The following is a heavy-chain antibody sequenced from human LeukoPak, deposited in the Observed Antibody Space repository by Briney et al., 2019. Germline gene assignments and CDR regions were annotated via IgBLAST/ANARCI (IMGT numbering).Heavy chain of an antibody. CDR3: AKVSLAGYNSGAHFDL. CDR2: ISGRGDIT. Sequence: GGSLRLSCAPSGFIFKSYAMSWVRQAPGMGLEWVSSISGRGDITYFADSMKGRFTISRDNSKSTLYLQLNSLRADDTAVYFCAKVSLAGYNSGAHFDLWGQGTLVTVSS. D-gene: IGHD6-19*01. J-gene: IGHJ4*02. V-gene: IGHV3-23*01. CDR1: GFIFKSYA.